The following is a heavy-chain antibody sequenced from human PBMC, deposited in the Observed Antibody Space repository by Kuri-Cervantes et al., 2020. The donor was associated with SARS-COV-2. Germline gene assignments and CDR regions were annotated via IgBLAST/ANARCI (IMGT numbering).Heavy chain of an antibody. Sequence: GGSLRLSCSASGFTFSSYAMHWVRQAPGKGLEYVSAISSNGGSTYYADSVKGRFTISRDNSKNTLYLQMNSLRAEDTAVYYCAKFTSFSSRWFDPWGQGTLVTVSS. D-gene: IGHD2-2*01. V-gene: IGHV3-64*04. J-gene: IGHJ5*02. CDR3: AKFTSFSSRWFDP. CDR2: ISSNGGST. CDR1: GFTFSSYA.